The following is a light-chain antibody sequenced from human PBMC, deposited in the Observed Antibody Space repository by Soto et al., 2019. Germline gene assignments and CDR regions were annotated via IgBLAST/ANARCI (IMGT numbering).Light chain of an antibody. J-gene: IGKJ3*01. CDR3: QQRSNWPRFT. CDR2: DAS. Sequence: EIVLTQSPATLSLSPGERATLSCRASQSVSSYLAWYQQKPGQAPRLLIYDASNRATGIPARFSGSGSGTDFTLTISSPKPEDFAVYYCQQRSNWPRFTFGPGTKVDIK. V-gene: IGKV3-11*01. CDR1: QSVSSY.